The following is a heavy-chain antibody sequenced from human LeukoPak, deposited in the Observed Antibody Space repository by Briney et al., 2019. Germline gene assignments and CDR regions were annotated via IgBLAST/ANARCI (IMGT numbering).Heavy chain of an antibody. J-gene: IGHJ4*02. CDR3: ARYRVVVAATSERYFDY. D-gene: IGHD2-15*01. Sequence: GASVKVSCKASGYTFTSYGISWVRQAPGQGLEWMGWISAYNGNTNYAQKLQGRVTMTTDTSTSTAYMELRSLRSDDTAVYYCARYRVVVAATSERYFDYWGQGTLVTVSS. CDR2: ISAYNGNT. V-gene: IGHV1-18*01. CDR1: GYTFTSYG.